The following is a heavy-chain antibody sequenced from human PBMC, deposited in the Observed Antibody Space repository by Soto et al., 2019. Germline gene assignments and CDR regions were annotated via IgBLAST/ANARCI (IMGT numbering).Heavy chain of an antibody. CDR1: GFTFSSYW. Sequence: PGGSLRLSCAASGFTFSSYWMHWVRQAPGKGLVWVSRVNSDGSTTDYADSVKGRFTISRDNAKNTLYLEMNSLRAEDTAVYYCAKGDSSSSPGALYYYYGMDVWGQGTTVTVSS. CDR3: AKGDSSSSPGALYYYYGMDV. V-gene: IGHV3-74*01. D-gene: IGHD6-6*01. CDR2: VNSDGSTT. J-gene: IGHJ6*02.